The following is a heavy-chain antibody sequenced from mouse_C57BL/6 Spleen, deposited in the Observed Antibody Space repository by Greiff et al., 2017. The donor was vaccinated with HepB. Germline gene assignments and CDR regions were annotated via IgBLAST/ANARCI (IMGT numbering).Heavy chain of an antibody. CDR3: ARGSSRDYLFDY. CDR2: ISYDGSN. J-gene: IGHJ2*01. CDR1: GYSITSGYY. V-gene: IGHV3-6*01. D-gene: IGHD2-4*01. Sequence: EVKLLESGPGLVKPSQSLSLTCSVTGYSITSGYYWNWIRQFPGNKLEWMGYISYDGSNNYNPSLKNRISITRDTSKNQFFLKLNSVTTEDTATYYCARGSSRDYLFDYWGQGTTLTVSS.